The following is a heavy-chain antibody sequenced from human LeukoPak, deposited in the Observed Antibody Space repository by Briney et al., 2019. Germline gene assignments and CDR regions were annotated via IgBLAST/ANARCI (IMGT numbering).Heavy chain of an antibody. CDR1: GGTFSSYA. J-gene: IGHJ6*02. V-gene: IGHV1-69*04. CDR2: IIPIPGIA. D-gene: IGHD5-18*01. CDR3: ARGRGYSYGYGPIASVSGMDV. Sequence: ASVKVSCKASGGTFSSYAISWVRQAPGQGLEWMGRIIPIPGIANYAQKFQGRVTITADKSTSTAYMELSSLRSEDTAVYYCARGRGYSYGYGPIASVSGMDVWGQGTTVTVSS.